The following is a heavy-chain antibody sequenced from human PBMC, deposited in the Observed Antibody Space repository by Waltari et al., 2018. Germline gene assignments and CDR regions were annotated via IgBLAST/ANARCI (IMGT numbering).Heavy chain of an antibody. CDR1: GGSIDSSHNY. CDR3: VQLPGY. CDR2: RYYSVCT. V-gene: IGHV4-39*01. J-gene: IGHJ4*02. D-gene: IGHD2-15*01. Sequence: QVQLQESGPGLVKPSETLSLTCTVSGGSIDSSHNYWGWIRQPPGKGLEWIGSRYYSVCTYYNPSLKSRVTISVDTSKNQFSLNLSSVTAADTAVYYCVQLPGYWGQGTLVTVSS.